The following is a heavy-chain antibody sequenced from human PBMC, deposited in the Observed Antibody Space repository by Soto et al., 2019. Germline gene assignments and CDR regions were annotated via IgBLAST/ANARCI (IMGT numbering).Heavy chain of an antibody. CDR2: FYYSGST. J-gene: IGHJ4*02. Sequence: RQPPGKGLEWIGYFYYSGSTDSNPSLKSRVTISVDTSKNQFSLKLSSVTAADTSVYYWARGHVWSSYPDYWGQVSLVSV. D-gene: IGHD3-16*02. V-gene: IGHV4-61*06. CDR3: ARGHVWSSYPDY.